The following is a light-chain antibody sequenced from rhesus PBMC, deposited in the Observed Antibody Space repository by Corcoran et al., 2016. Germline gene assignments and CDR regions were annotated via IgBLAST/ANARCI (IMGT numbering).Light chain of an antibody. Sequence: DIVVTQTPLSLSVTPGEPASISCRSSESLLHSNGNTYLHWYLQKPGQSPQLLSYGGSNRPTGVPDRFSGRWAGTAFTLKISKVEAEDVGVYYCVQAIAFPYSFGQGTKVEIK. CDR2: GGS. CDR3: VQAIAFPYS. CDR1: ESLLHSNGNTY. J-gene: IGKJ2*01. V-gene: IGKV2-72*01.